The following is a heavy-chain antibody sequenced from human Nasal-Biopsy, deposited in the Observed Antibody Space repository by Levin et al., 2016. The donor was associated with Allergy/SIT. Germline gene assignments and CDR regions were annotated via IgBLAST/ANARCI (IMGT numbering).Heavy chain of an antibody. CDR3: VKDMWDNTDWYSRAKSGNGFDT. D-gene: IGHD6-19*01. V-gene: IGHV3-23*01. J-gene: IGHJ3*02. CDR1: GFTFRSFA. CDR2: IDATGGYT. Sequence: GGSLRLSCVGSGFTFRSFAMIWVRQAPGRGLEWVAMIDATGGYTFYAESVKGRVTVSRDNGKNTVYLQLNTLGAEDTAIYYCVKDMWDNTDWYSRAKSGNGFDTWGQGTMVSVRS.